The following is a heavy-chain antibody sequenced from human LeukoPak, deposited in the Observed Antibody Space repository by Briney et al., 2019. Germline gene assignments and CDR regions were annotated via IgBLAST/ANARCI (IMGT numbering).Heavy chain of an antibody. J-gene: IGHJ3*02. D-gene: IGHD3-22*01. V-gene: IGHV3-48*03. Sequence: QTGGSLRLSCAASGFIFSSYEMNWVRQAPGKGLEWVSYISSSGSTIYYADSAKGRFTISRDNAKNSLYLQMNSLRAEDTAVYYCARDAIPAYYYDSNKYAFDIWGQGTMVTVSS. CDR1: GFIFSSYE. CDR2: ISSSGSTI. CDR3: ARDAIPAYYYDSNKYAFDI.